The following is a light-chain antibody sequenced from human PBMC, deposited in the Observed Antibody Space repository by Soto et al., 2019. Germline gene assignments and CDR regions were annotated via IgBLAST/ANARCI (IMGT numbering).Light chain of an antibody. J-gene: IGKJ5*01. V-gene: IGKV3-11*01. CDR3: QQRTNWPLIT. CDR1: ESISNY. Sequence: EIELTQSPDTLSVSPGERATLSCRTSESISNYLAWYQQKPGQAPRLLISYASHRATGIPARFSGSGSGTDFTLTISSLEPEDSAVYYCQQRTNWPLITFGQGTRLEIK. CDR2: YAS.